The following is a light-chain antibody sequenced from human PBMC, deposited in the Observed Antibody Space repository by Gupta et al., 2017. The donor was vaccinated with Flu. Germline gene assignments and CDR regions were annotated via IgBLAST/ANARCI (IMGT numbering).Light chain of an antibody. CDR1: SSNIGNNH. CDR2: SNY. Sequence: QSVLTQPPSASGTPGPRVTISCSGNSSNIGNNHAYWYQQVPGTSPKLIICSNYQRPSGVPDRFSGSNSGTSASLAISSIHSDDEADYYCAAWDDSLSVDMFGGGTKLTVL. V-gene: IGLV1-47*02. J-gene: IGLJ3*02. CDR3: AAWDDSLSVDM.